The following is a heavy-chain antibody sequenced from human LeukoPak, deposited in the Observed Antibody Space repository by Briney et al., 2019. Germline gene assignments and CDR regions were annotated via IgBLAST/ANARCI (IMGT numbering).Heavy chain of an antibody. J-gene: IGHJ4*02. Sequence: GGSLRLSCAASGFTFDDYGMSWVRQAPGKGLEWVSVIYSGGSTYYADSVKGRFTISRDNSKNTLYLQMNNLRAEDTAVYYCARVAFRSSSYISGIDYWGQGTLVTVSS. V-gene: IGHV3-66*01. CDR3: ARVAFRSSSYISGIDY. D-gene: IGHD1-20*01. CDR2: IYSGGST. CDR1: GFTFDDYG.